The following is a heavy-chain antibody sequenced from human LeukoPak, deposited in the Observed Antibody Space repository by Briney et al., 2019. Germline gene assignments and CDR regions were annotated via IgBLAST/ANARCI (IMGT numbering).Heavy chain of an antibody. Sequence: GESLKISCKGSGYGFTSSWISWVRQMPGKGLEWIGRIDPSDSYTDYSPSFQGHVTISADKSISTAYLQWSSLKAPDTAMYYCARHRGVGGDFVYWGQGTLVTVSS. CDR1: GYGFTSSW. D-gene: IGHD2-21*02. CDR3: ARHRGVGGDFVY. J-gene: IGHJ4*02. V-gene: IGHV5-10-1*01. CDR2: IDPSDSYT.